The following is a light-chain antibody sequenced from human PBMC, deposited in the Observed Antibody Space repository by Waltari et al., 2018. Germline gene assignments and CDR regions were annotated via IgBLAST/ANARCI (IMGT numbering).Light chain of an antibody. Sequence: DIPMTQSPSSLSASVSDRVTFTCLASESITTYLNWYQQKPGKAPNLLIYAASRLQSGVPSRFIGSGSGTDFTLTISSLQPEDFATYYCQQGYSTPISFGQGTRLEIK. CDR2: AAS. J-gene: IGKJ5*01. CDR1: ESITTY. CDR3: QQGYSTPIS. V-gene: IGKV1-39*01.